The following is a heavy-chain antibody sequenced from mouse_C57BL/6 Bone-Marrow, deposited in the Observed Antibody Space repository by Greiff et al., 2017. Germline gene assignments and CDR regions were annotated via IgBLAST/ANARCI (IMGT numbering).Heavy chain of an antibody. CDR3: AREVIYYGSSYCAMDY. J-gene: IGHJ4*01. CDR2: ISYDGSN. Sequence: VQLQQSGPGLVKPSQSLSLTCSVTGYSITSGYYWNWIRQFPGNKLEWMGYISYDGSNNYNPSLKNRISITRDTSKNQFFLKLNSVTTEDTATYYCAREVIYYGSSYCAMDYGGQGTSVTGSS. D-gene: IGHD1-1*01. V-gene: IGHV3-6*01. CDR1: GYSITSGYY.